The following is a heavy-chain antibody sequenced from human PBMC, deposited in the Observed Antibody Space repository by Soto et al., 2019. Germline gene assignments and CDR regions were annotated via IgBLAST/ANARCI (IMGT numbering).Heavy chain of an antibody. D-gene: IGHD6-13*01. CDR3: AKDSTVAAAFFFDY. Sequence: VGSLRLTCADSGFTVSSYSMNWVRQAPGKGLEWVSAISGSGGSTYYADSVKGRFTISRDNSKNTLYLQMNSLRAEDTAVYYCAKDSTVAAAFFFDYWGQGTLVTVSS. CDR2: ISGSGGST. CDR1: GFTVSSYS. V-gene: IGHV3-23*01. J-gene: IGHJ4*02.